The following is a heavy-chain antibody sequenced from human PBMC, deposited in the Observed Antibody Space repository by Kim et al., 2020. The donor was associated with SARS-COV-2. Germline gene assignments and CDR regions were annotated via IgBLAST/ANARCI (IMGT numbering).Heavy chain of an antibody. J-gene: IGHJ4*02. V-gene: IGHV3-21*01. CDR3: ARGRLRDGNPFDY. CDR1: GFTFSTYS. Sequence: GGSLRLSCAASGFTFSTYSMNWVRQAPGKGLEWVSSISSSATYIYYADSVRGRFTISRDNAKNSLYLQMNSLRADDTAIYFCARGRLRDGNPFDYWGQGILVTVSS. CDR2: ISSSATYI.